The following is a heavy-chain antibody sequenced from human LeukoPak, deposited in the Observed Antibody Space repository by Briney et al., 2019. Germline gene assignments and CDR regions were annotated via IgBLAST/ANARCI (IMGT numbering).Heavy chain of an antibody. CDR1: GFTFSNYW. J-gene: IGHJ4*02. CDR3: ARDKIVGATHFDY. D-gene: IGHD1-26*01. CDR2: IKQDGSEK. V-gene: IGHV3-7*01. Sequence: GGSLRLSCAASGFTFSNYWMSWVRQAPGKGLGWVANIKQDGSEKYYVDSVKGRFTISRDNAKNSLYLQMNSLRAEDTAVYYCARDKIVGATHFDYWGQGTLVTVSS.